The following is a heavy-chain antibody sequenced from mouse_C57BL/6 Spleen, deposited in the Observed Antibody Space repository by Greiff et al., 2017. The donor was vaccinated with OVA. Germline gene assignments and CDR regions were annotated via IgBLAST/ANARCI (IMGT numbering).Heavy chain of an antibody. CDR3: ARGGRDYDEGDY. CDR1: GYTFTSYW. V-gene: IGHV1-7*01. CDR2: INPSRGYT. Sequence: HVQLQQSGAELAKPGSSVKLSCKASGYTFTSYWMHWVKHRPGPGLEWIGYINPSRGYTQYNQKFKDKATLTADKSSSTAYMKLSSLTYEDSAVYYGARGGRDYDEGDYWGQGTTLTVSS. D-gene: IGHD2-4*01. J-gene: IGHJ2*01.